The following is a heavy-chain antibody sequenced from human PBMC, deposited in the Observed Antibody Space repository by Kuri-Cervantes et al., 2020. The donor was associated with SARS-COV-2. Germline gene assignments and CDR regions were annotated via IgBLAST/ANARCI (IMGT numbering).Heavy chain of an antibody. CDR2: ISYDGSNK. Sequence: GESLKISCAASGFTFSSYAMHWVRQAPGKGLEWVAVISYDGSNKYYADSVKGRFTISRDNSKNTLYLQMNSLRAEDTAVYYCARGEYYGSGSYYKVYFQHWGQGTLVTVSS. D-gene: IGHD3-10*01. CDR3: ARGEYYGSGSYYKVYFQH. CDR1: GFTFSSYA. V-gene: IGHV3-30-3*01. J-gene: IGHJ1*01.